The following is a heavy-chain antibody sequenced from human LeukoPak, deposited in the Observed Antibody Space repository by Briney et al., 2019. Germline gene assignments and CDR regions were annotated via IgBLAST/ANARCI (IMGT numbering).Heavy chain of an antibody. J-gene: IGHJ4*02. D-gene: IGHD3-10*01. CDR3: SRHAASGGSGVDY. V-gene: IGHV3-73*01. CDR1: GFTFSGSA. CDR2: IRSKPNNYAT. Sequence: PGGSLRLSCAASGFTFSGSAMHWVRQASGKGLEWVGRIRSKPNNYATAYAASVKGRFTISRDDSKNTAYLQMNSLKTEDTAVYYCSRHAASGGSGVDYWGQGTLVTVSS.